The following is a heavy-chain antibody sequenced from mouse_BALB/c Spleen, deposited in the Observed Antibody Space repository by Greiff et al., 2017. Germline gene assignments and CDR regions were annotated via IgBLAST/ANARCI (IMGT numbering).Heavy chain of an antibody. J-gene: IGHJ3*01. V-gene: IGHV3-2*02. CDR1: GYSITSDYA. CDR2: ISYSGST. CDR3: ASFLTLGRRDWFAY. Sequence: DVKLVESGPGLVKPSQSLSLTCTVTGYSITSDYAWNWIRQFPGNKLEWMGYISYSGSTSYNPSLKSRISITRDTSKNQFFLQLNSVTTEDTATYYCASFLTLGRRDWFAYWGQGTLVTVSA. D-gene: IGHD4-1*01.